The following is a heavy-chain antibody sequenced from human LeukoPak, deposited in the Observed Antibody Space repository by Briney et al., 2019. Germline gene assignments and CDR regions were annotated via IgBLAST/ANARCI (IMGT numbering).Heavy chain of an antibody. CDR2: ISSSSSYI. CDR3: AKGLGSSVWGSYRFLDY. CDR1: GFTFSSYS. J-gene: IGHJ4*02. V-gene: IGHV3-21*04. Sequence: GGSLRLSCAASGFTFSSYSMNWVRQAPGKGLEWVSSISSSSSYIYYADSVKGRFTISRDNSKNTLYLQMNSLRAEDTAVYYCAKGLGSSVWGSYRFLDYWGQGTLVTVSS. D-gene: IGHD3-16*02.